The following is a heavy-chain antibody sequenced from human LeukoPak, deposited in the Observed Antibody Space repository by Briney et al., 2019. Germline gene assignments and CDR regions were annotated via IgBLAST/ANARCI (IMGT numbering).Heavy chain of an antibody. V-gene: IGHV3-30-3*01. Sequence: GGSLRLSCAASGFTVSSNYMSWVRQAPGKGLEWVAVISYDGSNKYYADSVKGRFTISRDNSKNTLYLQMNSLRAEDTAVYYCARDCSTMYGMDVWGQGTTVTVSS. D-gene: IGHD4/OR15-4a*01. CDR3: ARDCSTMYGMDV. J-gene: IGHJ6*02. CDR1: GFTVSSNY. CDR2: ISYDGSNK.